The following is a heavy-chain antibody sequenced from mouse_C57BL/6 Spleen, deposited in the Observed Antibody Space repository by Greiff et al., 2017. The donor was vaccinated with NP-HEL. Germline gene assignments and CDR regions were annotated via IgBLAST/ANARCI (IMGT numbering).Heavy chain of an antibody. Sequence: QVQLQQSGAELVRPGTSVKVSCKASGYAFTNYLIEWVKQRPGQGLEWIGVINPGSGGTNYNEKFKGKATLTADKSSSTAYMQLSSLTSEDSAVYFCARSLNYGERGYYFDYWGQGTTLTVSS. CDR1: GYAFTNYL. V-gene: IGHV1-54*01. CDR2: INPGSGGT. J-gene: IGHJ2*01. CDR3: ARSLNYGERGYYFDY. D-gene: IGHD1-1*02.